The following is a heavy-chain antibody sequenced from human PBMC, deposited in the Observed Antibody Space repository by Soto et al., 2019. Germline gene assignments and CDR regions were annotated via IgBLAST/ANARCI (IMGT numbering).Heavy chain of an antibody. D-gene: IGHD5-12*01. V-gene: IGHV3-23*01. CDR2: ISSSGGTT. J-gene: IGHJ4*02. CDR1: GFTFSSYA. Sequence: GSLRLSCAASGFTFSSYAMSWVRQAPAKGLEWVSIISSSGGTTYYADSVKGRFTISRDNSKNTLYLQMYSLRAEDTALYYCAKYPEYSAYDGSYFDYWGQGTLVTVSS. CDR3: AKYPEYSAYDGSYFDY.